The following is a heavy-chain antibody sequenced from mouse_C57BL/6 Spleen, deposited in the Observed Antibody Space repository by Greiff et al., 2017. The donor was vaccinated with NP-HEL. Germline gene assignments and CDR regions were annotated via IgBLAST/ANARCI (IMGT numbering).Heavy chain of an antibody. CDR2: SRNKANDYTT. CDR1: GFTFSDFY. CDR3: ARDAPSITRDY. D-gene: IGHD1-1*01. V-gene: IGHV7-1*01. Sequence: EVMLVESGGGLVQSGRSLRLSCATSGFTFSDFYMEWVRQAPGKGLEWIAASRNKANDYTTEYSASVKGRFIVSRDTSQSILYLQMNALRAEDTAIYYCARDAPSITRDYWGQGTSVTVSS. J-gene: IGHJ4*01.